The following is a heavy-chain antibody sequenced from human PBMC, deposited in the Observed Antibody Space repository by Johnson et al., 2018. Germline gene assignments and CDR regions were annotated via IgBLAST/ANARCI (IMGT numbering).Heavy chain of an antibody. Sequence: QVQLVQSGGGVVQPGRSLRLSCAASGFTFSTYGMHWVRQAPGKGLEWVAVIYSGGSTYYADSVKGRFTIFRDNAKNSLYLQMNSLGAEDTAVYYCARDHISGHTETTSGSDYGMDVWGQGATVTGSS. J-gene: IGHJ6*02. V-gene: IGHV3-NL1*01. D-gene: IGHD4-17*01. CDR1: GFTFSTYG. CDR2: IYSGGST. CDR3: ARDHISGHTETTSGSDYGMDV.